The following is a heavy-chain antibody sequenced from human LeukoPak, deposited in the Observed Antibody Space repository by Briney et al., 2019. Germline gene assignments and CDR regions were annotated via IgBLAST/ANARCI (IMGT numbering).Heavy chain of an antibody. CDR2: ISGSGNKT. CDR1: GFTFSHFA. Sequence: GGSLRLSCAASGFTFSHFAMSWVRQAPGKGLHSVSTISGSGNKTYDADSVEGRFTISRDNSKNTLYLQMTGLRAEDTAVYYCAKLKRVGIAPFDDWGQGILVTVSS. D-gene: IGHD3-10*01. J-gene: IGHJ4*02. CDR3: AKLKRVGIAPFDD. V-gene: IGHV3-23*01.